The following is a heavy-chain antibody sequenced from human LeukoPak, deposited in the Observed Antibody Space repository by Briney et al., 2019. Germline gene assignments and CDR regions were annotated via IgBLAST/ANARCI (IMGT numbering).Heavy chain of an antibody. J-gene: IGHJ4*02. CDR3: AKEEVGAITGDY. CDR1: GFTFSSYG. Sequence: GGSLRLSCAASGFTFSSYGMHWVRQAPGKGLEWVAVISYDGSNKYYADSVKGRFTISRDNSKNTLYLQMNSLRAEDTAVYYCAKEEVGAITGDYWGQGTLVTVSS. V-gene: IGHV3-30*18. D-gene: IGHD1-26*01. CDR2: ISYDGSNK.